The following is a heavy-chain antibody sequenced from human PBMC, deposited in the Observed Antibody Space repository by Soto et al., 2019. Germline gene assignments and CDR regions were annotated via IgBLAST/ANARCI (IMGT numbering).Heavy chain of an antibody. CDR3: AKDQRVAGYYFDY. D-gene: IGHD6-19*01. Sequence: PGGSLSLSCAASGFTFSSYAMSWVRQAPGKGLEWVSAISVSGGSTYYADSVKGRFTISRDNSKNTLYLQMNSLRAEDTAVYYCAKDQRVAGYYFDYWGQGTLVTVSS. CDR2: ISVSGGST. CDR1: GFTFSSYA. J-gene: IGHJ4*02. V-gene: IGHV3-23*01.